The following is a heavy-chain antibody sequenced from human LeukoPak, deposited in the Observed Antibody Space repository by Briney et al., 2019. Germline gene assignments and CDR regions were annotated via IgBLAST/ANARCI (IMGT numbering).Heavy chain of an antibody. J-gene: IGHJ6*03. CDR1: GGSISSHY. CDR3: SRVFGRDFWCGYSYYYYYMDV. V-gene: IGHV4-59*11. CDR2: IYYSGST. D-gene: IGHD3-3*01. Sequence: SENLSLTCTVSGGSISSHYWSWIRQPPGKGLEWIGYIYYSGSTNYNPSLKSRVTISVDTSKNQFSLKLSSVTAADTAVYYCSRVFGRDFWCGYSYYYYYMDVWGKGTTVTVSS.